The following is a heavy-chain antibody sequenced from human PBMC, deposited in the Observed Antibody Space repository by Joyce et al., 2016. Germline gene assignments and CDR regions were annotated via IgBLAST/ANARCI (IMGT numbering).Heavy chain of an antibody. CDR1: GFTFSTYA. CDR2: FRGNSETS. V-gene: IGHV3-23*01. D-gene: IGHD6-13*01. CDR3: AKRGIATSYFDN. Sequence: DVQLLESGGGLVQPGGSLRLSCAASGFTFSTYAMPWVRQAPGEGLEWVRGFRGNSETSHYADSVKGRFTISRDNSRNTLYLQMNSLRAEDTAIYFCAKRGIATSYFDNWGQGTLVTVSS. J-gene: IGHJ4*02.